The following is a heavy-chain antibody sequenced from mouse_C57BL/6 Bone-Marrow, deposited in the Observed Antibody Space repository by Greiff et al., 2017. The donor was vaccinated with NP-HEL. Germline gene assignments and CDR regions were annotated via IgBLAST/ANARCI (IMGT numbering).Heavy chain of an antibody. Sequence: VKLVESGAELVRPGASVTLSCKASGYTFTDYEMHWVKQTPVHGLEWIGAIDPETGGTAYNQKFKGKAILTADKSSSTAYMELRRLTSEDSAVYDCTKRGGVYYGPYYAMDYWGQGTSVTVSS. J-gene: IGHJ4*01. V-gene: IGHV1-15*01. D-gene: IGHD1-1*01. CDR3: TKRGGVYYGPYYAMDY. CDR2: IDPETGGT. CDR1: GYTFTDYE.